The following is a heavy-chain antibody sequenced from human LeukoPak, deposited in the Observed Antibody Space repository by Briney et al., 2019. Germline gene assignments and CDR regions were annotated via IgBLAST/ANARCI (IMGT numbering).Heavy chain of an antibody. V-gene: IGHV4-39*07. J-gene: IGHJ4*02. CDR2: IYYSGTT. CDR3: ARGFGYYCGADCYQPLDY. D-gene: IGHD2-21*02. Sequence: SETLSLTCTVSGGSISSSSYYWGWIRQPPGKGLEWIGSIYYSGTTNYNPSLKSRVSISVDTSKNQFSLNLTSVTAADTAVYYCARGFGYYCGADCYQPLDYWGQGTLVTVSS. CDR1: GGSISSSSYY.